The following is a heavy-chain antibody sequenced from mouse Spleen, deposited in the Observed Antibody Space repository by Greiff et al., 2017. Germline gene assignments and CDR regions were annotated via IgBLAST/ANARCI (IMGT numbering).Heavy chain of an antibody. CDR1: GYAFSSSW. J-gene: IGHJ2*01. V-gene: IGHV1-82*01. CDR3: TTHGNYGDY. D-gene: IGHD2-1*01. CDR2: IYPGDGDT. Sequence: QVQLKQSGPELVKPGASVKISCKASGYAFSSSWMNWVKQRPGKGLEWIGRIYPGDGDTNYNGKFKGKATITADTSSNTAYLQLSSLTSEDTAVYYCTTHGNYGDYWGQGTTLTVSS.